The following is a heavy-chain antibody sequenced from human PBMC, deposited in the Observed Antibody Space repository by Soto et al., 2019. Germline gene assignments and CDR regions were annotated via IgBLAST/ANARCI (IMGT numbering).Heavy chain of an antibody. CDR3: ATTPTISWSRFDY. D-gene: IGHD3-9*01. CDR1: GFTFSSYS. CDR2: ISSSSSYI. J-gene: IGHJ4*02. V-gene: IGHV3-21*01. Sequence: GSLRLSCAASGFTFSSYSMNWVRQAPGKGLEWVSSISSSSSYIYYADSVKGRFTISRDNAKNSLYLQMNSLRAEDTAVYYCATTPTISWSRFDYWGQGTLVTVSS.